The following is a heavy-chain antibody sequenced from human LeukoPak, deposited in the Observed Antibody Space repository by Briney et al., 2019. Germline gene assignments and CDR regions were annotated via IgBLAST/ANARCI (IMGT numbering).Heavy chain of an antibody. CDR2: INPNSGGT. J-gene: IGHJ4*02. V-gene: IGHV1-2*02. CDR3: ARGTHIVVVPALGNFDY. D-gene: IGHD2-2*01. CDR1: GYTFTGYY. Sequence: ASVKVSCKASGYTFTGYYMHWVRQAPGQGLEWMGWINPNSGGTNYAQKFQGRVTMTRDTSISTAYMELSRLRSDDTAVYYCARGTHIVVVPALGNFDYWGQGTLVTVSS.